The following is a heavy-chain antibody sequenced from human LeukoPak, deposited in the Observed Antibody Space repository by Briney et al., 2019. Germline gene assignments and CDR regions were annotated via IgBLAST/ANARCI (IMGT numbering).Heavy chain of an antibody. Sequence: GGSLRLSCAASGFTFSDYYMSWIRQAPGKGLEWVSYISSSGSTIYYADSVKARFTISRDNAKNSLYLQMNSLRAEDTAVYYCARDHVNYYGSGNWFDPWGQGTLVTVSS. V-gene: IGHV3-11*01. CDR3: ARDHVNYYGSGNWFDP. D-gene: IGHD3-10*01. CDR1: GFTFSDYY. CDR2: ISSSGSTI. J-gene: IGHJ5*02.